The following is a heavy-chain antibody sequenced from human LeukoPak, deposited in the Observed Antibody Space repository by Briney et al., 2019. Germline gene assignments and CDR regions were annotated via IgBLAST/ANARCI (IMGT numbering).Heavy chain of an antibody. CDR3: ARKAFHNVAPAHMDV. D-gene: IGHD2-15*01. CDR1: GFTFSHYG. V-gene: IGHV3-33*01. Sequence: GGSLRLSCAASGFTFSHYGMHWVRQAPGRGLEWVAVIWSDGSNKFYADSVKGRFTISRDNAQHTVDLQMNILRAEDTAVYYCARKAFHNVAPAHMDVWGKGTTVTVSS. CDR2: IWSDGSNK. J-gene: IGHJ6*03.